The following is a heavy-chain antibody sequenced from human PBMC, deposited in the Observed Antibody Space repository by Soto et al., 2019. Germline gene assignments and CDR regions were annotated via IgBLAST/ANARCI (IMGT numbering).Heavy chain of an antibody. Sequence: QLQLQESGPGLVKPSETLSLTCTVSGGSISSGTYSWGWIRQPPGKGLEWIGNSYFTGNTHYNPALNSRVTMSVDTSTSQSSLSLSSVTAADTAVYYCARHRTEYSSSWLDYWGQGTLVTVSS. CDR2: SYFTGNT. V-gene: IGHV4-39*01. CDR3: ARHRTEYSSSWLDY. D-gene: IGHD6-13*01. J-gene: IGHJ4*02. CDR1: GGSISSGTYS.